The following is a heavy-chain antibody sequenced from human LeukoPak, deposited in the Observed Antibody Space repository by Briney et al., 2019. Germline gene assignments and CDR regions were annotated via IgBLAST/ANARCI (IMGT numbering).Heavy chain of an antibody. CDR3: ARLASCSSSCYFDY. CDR2: INYNGRT. V-gene: IGHV4-39*01. D-gene: IGHD2-21*01. J-gene: IGHJ4*02. Sequence: SETLCLTCDVFGGSISSSNNFWGWIRQSPEKGLEWIGSINYNGRTYYQSSLKSRAIISIDTSKNQFSLRLGSVTAADTALYYCARLASCSSSCYFDYWGKGSLVTVSS. CDR1: GGSISSSNNF.